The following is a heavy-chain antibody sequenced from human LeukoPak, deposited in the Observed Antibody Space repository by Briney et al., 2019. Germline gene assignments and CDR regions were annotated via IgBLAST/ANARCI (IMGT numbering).Heavy chain of an antibody. Sequence: ASVKVSCKASGYTFTGYYMHWVRQAPGQGLEWMGWINPNSGGTNYAQKFQGRVTMTRDTSISTAYMELSRLRSDDTAVYYCARDGDCSSTSPSWCYYHYMDVWGKGTTVTASS. CDR2: INPNSGGT. V-gene: IGHV1-2*02. CDR3: ARDGDCSSTSPSWCYYHYMDV. D-gene: IGHD2-2*01. CDR1: GYTFTGYY. J-gene: IGHJ6*03.